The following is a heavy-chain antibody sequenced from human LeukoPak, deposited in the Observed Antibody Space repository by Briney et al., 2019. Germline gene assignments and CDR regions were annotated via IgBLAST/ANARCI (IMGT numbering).Heavy chain of an antibody. CDR1: GFTFSSYS. D-gene: IGHD3-22*01. Sequence: PGGSLRLSCAASGFTFSSYSMNWVRQAPGKGLEWVSYISSSSSTIYYADSVKGRFTISRDNSKNTLYLQMNSLRAEDTAVYYCAKDQRYYDSSGSPYYYYGMDVWGRGTTVTVSS. J-gene: IGHJ6*02. V-gene: IGHV3-48*01. CDR3: AKDQRYYDSSGSPYYYYGMDV. CDR2: ISSSSSTI.